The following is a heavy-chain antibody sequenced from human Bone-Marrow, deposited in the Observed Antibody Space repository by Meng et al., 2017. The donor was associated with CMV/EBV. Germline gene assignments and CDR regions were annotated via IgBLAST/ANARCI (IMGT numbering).Heavy chain of an antibody. J-gene: IGHJ6*02. V-gene: IGHV3-20*04. CDR2: INWNGGST. CDR3: ARSPRRYYCSSTSCYSDYYYGMDV. Sequence: GGSLRLSCSASGFTFDDYGMSRVRQAPGKGLEWVSGINWNGGSTGYADSVKGRFTISRDNAKNSLYLQMNSLRAEDTALYYCARSPRRYYCSSTSCYSDYYYGMDVWGQGTTVTVSS. D-gene: IGHD2-2*01. CDR1: GFTFDDYG.